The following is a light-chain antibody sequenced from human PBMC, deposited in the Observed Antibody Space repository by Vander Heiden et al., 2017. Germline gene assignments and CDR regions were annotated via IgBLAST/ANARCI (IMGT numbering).Light chain of an antibody. J-gene: IGLJ2*01. V-gene: IGLV2-23*02. Sequence: QSALTQPASVSGSPGQSITISCTGTSSDVGSYNFFSWYHQHPGKAPILFEFKMSNRPAVVSFRVSSSGSSTTASLTISRLQAEDDAYYCCCSDASSCTVVFGGGTKLTV. CDR3: CSDASSCTVV. CDR2: KMS. CDR1: SSDVGSYNF.